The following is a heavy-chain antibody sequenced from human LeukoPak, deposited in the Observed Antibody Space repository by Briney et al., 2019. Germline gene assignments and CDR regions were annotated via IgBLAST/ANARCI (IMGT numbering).Heavy chain of an antibody. V-gene: IGHV3-66*01. CDR2: IFSHGET. CDR1: GFTVGNNY. CDR3: GRDPPAVSINTYA. Sequence: GGPLRLSCAASGFTVGNNYMNWVLQAPGKGLEWVSLIFSHGETSYADSVKGRFTISRDNSKNTLYLQMNGLRVEDTAVYYCGRDPPAVSINTYAWGQGTLVDVSS. J-gene: IGHJ4*02. D-gene: IGHD2-8*01.